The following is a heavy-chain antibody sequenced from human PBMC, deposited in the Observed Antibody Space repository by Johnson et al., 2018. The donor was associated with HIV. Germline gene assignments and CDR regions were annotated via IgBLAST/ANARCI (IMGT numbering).Heavy chain of an antibody. D-gene: IGHD4-11*01. CDR3: ARDYRGALDI. Sequence: QVQLVESGGGLVKPGGSLRLSCAASGFTFSDYYMSWIRQAPGKGLEWVSYISSSDSTIYYADSVKDRFTITRDNVKNSLYMQMNSLRVEDTAVYFCARDYRGALDIWGQGTMVTVSS. CDR2: ISSSDSTI. V-gene: IGHV3-11*01. J-gene: IGHJ3*02. CDR1: GFTFSDYY.